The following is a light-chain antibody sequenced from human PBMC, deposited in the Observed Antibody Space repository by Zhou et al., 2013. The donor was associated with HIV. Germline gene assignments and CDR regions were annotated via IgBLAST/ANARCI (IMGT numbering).Light chain of an antibody. CDR2: AAS. J-gene: IGKJ1*01. V-gene: IGKV1-39*01. CDR1: QDISNC. CDR3: QQSYSTLVT. Sequence: DIQMTQSPSSLSASVGDRVTITCQASQDISNCLNCYQQKPGKAPKLLIYAASSLQSGVPSRFSGSGSGTDFTLTISSLQPEDFATYYCQQSYSTLVTFGQGTKVEIK.